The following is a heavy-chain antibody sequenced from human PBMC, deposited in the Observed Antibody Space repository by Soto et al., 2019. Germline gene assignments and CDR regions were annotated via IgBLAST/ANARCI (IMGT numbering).Heavy chain of an antibody. D-gene: IGHD6-13*01. V-gene: IGHV3-9*01. Sequence: EVQLVESGGGLVQPGRSLRLSCAASGFTFDDYAMHWVRQAPGKGLEWVSGISWNSGSIGYADSVKGRFTISRDNAKNSLYLQMNSLSAEDTALSYCANEAGAGSTSRFDYWGQGTLVTVSS. CDR3: ANEAGAGSTSRFDY. CDR2: ISWNSGSI. CDR1: GFTFDDYA. J-gene: IGHJ4*02.